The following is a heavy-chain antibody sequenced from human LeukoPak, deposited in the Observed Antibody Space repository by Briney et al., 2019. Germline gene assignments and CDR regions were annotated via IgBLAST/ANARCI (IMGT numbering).Heavy chain of an antibody. CDR2: INPNSGGT. CDR1: GYTFTGYY. J-gene: IGHJ3*02. Sequence: ASVKVSCKASGYTFTGYYMHWVRQAPGQGLEWMGWINPNSGGTNYAQKFQGWVTMTRDTSISTAYMEMSRLTSDDTAVYYCARGSGWPDDAFDIWGKGTMVTVSS. CDR3: ARGSGWPDDAFDI. V-gene: IGHV1-2*04. D-gene: IGHD6-19*01.